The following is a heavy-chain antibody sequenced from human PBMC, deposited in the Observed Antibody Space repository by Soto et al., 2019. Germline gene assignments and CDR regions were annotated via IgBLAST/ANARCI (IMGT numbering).Heavy chain of an antibody. CDR1: ESTLSSHW. D-gene: IGHD3-16*01. CDR3: ASGREEWGRPRVI. J-gene: IGHJ3*02. Sequence: EVQLVESGGGLVQPEGSLRLSCTASESTLSSHWMHWVRQAPGKGLVWVSRINSDGSSTTYADSVKGRFTISRDNAKNTMNLQMNRLRVEDTAVYYCASGREEWGRPRVIWGQGTLVTVSS. CDR2: INSDGSST. V-gene: IGHV3-74*03.